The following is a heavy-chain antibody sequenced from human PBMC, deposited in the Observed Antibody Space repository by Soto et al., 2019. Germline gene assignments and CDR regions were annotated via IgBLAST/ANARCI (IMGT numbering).Heavy chain of an antibody. Sequence: QVQLVQSGAEVKKPGSSVKVSCKASGGTFSNDIITWVRQAPGQGLEWMGRIIPLLDITNYAQKFQGRVTITADKSTSTAYMDLNILRSEDTAVYYCVRDSPVGSTYSVYDGIDYWGQGTLVTVSS. J-gene: IGHJ4*02. CDR1: GGTFSNDI. CDR3: VRDSPVGSTYSVYDGIDY. D-gene: IGHD5-12*01. CDR2: IIPLLDIT. V-gene: IGHV1-69*08.